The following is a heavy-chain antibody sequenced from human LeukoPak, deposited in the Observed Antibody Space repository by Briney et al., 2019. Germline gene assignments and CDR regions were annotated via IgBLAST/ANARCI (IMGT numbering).Heavy chain of an antibody. CDR3: ARDRGSIVGAHHYYYYMDV. J-gene: IGHJ6*03. D-gene: IGHD1-26*01. V-gene: IGHV1-46*01. CDR2: INPSGGST. CDR1: GYTFTSYY. Sequence: ASVKVSCKASGYTFTSYYMHWVRQAPGQGLEWMGIINPSGGSTSYAQKFQGRVTMTRDTSTSTVYMELRSLRSDDTAVYYCARDRGSIVGAHHYYYYMDVWGKGTTVTVSS.